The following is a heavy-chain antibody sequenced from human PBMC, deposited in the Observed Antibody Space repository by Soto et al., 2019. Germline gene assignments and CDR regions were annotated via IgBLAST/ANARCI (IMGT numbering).Heavy chain of an antibody. CDR1: GYSFSCGGHY. V-gene: IGHV4-31*03. CDR2: IYYSGST. J-gene: IGHJ4*02. CDR3: ARATFSGYSYGFDF. Sequence: SETLSLTCPVSGYSFSCGGHYLHWHRPHPGQGLEWIGNIYYSGSTYYNPSLRGRVTISLGTSKNQFSLILTSVTAADTAFYYCARATFSGYSYGFDFWGQGTPVTVSS. D-gene: IGHD5-18*01.